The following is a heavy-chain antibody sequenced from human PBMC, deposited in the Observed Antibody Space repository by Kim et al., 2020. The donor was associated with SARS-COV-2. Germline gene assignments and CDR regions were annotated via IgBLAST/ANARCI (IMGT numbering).Heavy chain of an antibody. CDR2: INHSGST. J-gene: IGHJ4*02. Sequence: SETLSLTCAVYGGSFSGYYWSWIRQPPGKGLEWIGEINHSGSTNYNPSLKSRVTISVDTSKNQFSLKLSSVTAAETAVYYCARDFGGKTSFDYWGQGTLVTVSS. D-gene: IGHD3-16*01. CDR3: ARDFGGKTSFDY. CDR1: GGSFSGYY. V-gene: IGHV4-34*01.